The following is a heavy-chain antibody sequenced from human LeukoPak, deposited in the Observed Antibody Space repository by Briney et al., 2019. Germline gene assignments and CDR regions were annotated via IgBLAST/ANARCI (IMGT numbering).Heavy chain of an antibody. CDR3: ARASGLTLLYFDWLSDAFDI. Sequence: SETLSLTCTVSGGSISSYNWSWIRQPPGKGLEWIGYIYYSGSTNYNPSLKSRVTISVDTSKNQFSLKLSSVTAADTAVYYCARASGLTLLYFDWLSDAFDIWGQGTMVTVSS. CDR1: GGSISSYN. J-gene: IGHJ3*02. CDR2: IYYSGST. D-gene: IGHD3-9*01. V-gene: IGHV4-59*01.